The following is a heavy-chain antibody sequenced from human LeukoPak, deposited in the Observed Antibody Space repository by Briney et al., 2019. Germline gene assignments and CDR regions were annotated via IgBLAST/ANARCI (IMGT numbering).Heavy chain of an antibody. D-gene: IGHD3-16*01. CDR1: GFTFNDYA. J-gene: IGHJ4*02. CDR3: AKDYTEFDY. V-gene: IGHV3-30*02. CDR2: IRFDGSAK. Sequence: GGSLRLSCAASGFTFNDYAMHWVRQAPGKGLEWVAFIRFDGSAKYYAGSVKGRFTISRDNSRNTLYLQINSLRVEDTAVYYCAKDYTEFDYWGQGTLVTVSS.